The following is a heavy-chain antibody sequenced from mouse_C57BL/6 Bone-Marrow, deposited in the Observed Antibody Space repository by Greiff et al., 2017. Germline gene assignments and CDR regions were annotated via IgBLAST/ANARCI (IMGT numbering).Heavy chain of an antibody. CDR1: GYTFTSYW. CDR3: ARSLYYYGSDY. Sequence: QVQLQQPGAELVKPGASVKMSCKASGYTFTSYWITWVKQRPGQGLEWIGDIYPGSGSTNYNEKFKSKATLTVDTASSTAYMQLSGLTSEDSAVYYCARSLYYYGSDYWGQGTTLTVSS. D-gene: IGHD1-1*01. V-gene: IGHV1-55*01. CDR2: IYPGSGST. J-gene: IGHJ2*01.